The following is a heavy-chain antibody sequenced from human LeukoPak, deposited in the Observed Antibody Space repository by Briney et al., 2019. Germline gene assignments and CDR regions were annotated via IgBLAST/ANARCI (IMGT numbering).Heavy chain of an antibody. D-gene: IGHD3-9*01. J-gene: IGHJ4*02. CDR1: GFTFTSYG. CDR3: ARGGFTDYSGLDY. Sequence: ASVKVSCKASGFTFTSYGISWVRQPPGPGPEWMGWVSAYNGNTNYAQKLRGRVTMTTDTSTSTAYMELRSLRSDDTAVYYCARGGFTDYSGLDYWGQGTLVTVSS. V-gene: IGHV1-18*04. CDR2: VSAYNGNT.